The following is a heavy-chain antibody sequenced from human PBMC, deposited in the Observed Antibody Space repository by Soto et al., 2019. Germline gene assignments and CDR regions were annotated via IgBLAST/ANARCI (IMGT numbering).Heavy chain of an antibody. V-gene: IGHV1-2*04. D-gene: IGHD2-15*01. CDR1: GYTFTGYY. CDR2: INPNSGGT. Sequence: ASVKVSCKASGYTFTGYYMHWVRQAPGQGLEWMGWINPNSGGTNYAQKFQGWVTMTRDTSISTAYMELSRLRSDDTAVYYCARGASIVVVAAIQYYYYYMDVWGKGTTVTVSS. J-gene: IGHJ6*03. CDR3: ARGASIVVVAAIQYYYYYMDV.